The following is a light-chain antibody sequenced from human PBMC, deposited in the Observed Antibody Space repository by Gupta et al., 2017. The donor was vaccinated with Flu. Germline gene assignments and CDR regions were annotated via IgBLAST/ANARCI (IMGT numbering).Light chain of an antibody. CDR3: QSYDNTNRGWV. V-gene: IGLV6-57*01. Sequence: NYLLTQPPSVAGSPGETLTIPCPRSSGSVDSNYVQWYQQRPGSSPTTVIYEDKQRPSGVPDRFSGSIDSSSNSASLTISGLETEDEADYYCQSYDNTNRGWVFGGGTKVTVL. CDR1: SGSVDSNY. J-gene: IGLJ3*02. CDR2: EDK.